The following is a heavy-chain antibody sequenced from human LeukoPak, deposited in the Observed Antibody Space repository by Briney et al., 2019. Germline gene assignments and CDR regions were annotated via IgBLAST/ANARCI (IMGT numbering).Heavy chain of an antibody. V-gene: IGHV1-2*06. Sequence: ASVKASCKASGYNFVGYYIHWVRQAPGQGLEWMGRINPRDGETNFAQKFQGRVTMTSDTSISTAYMELSRLRSEDTAVYYCARSSGYYSSLFYMHVWGKGTTVTVSS. J-gene: IGHJ6*03. CDR2: INPRDGET. D-gene: IGHD3-22*01. CDR1: GYNFVGYY. CDR3: ARSSGYYSSLFYMHV.